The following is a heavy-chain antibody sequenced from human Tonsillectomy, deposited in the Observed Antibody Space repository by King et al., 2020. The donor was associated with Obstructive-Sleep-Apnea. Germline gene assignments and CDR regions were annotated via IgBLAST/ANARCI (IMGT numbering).Heavy chain of an antibody. D-gene: IGHD3-10*01. CDR2: IWYDGINK. V-gene: IGHV3-33*01. J-gene: IGHJ4*02. CDR3: ARDPSGSYYNGAFDY. Sequence: VQLVESGGGVVQPGRSLRLSCAASGFTFSSYGMHWVRQAPGKGLEWVAVIWYDGINKDYADSVKGRFTISRDNSKNTLYLQMNSLRAEDTAVYYCARDPSGSYYNGAFDYWSQGTLVTVSS. CDR1: GFTFSSYG.